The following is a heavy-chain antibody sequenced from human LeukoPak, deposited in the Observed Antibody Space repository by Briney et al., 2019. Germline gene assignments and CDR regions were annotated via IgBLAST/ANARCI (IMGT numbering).Heavy chain of an antibody. D-gene: IGHD2-21*02. V-gene: IGHV3-48*01. CDR3: ATVLPCGGDCYSPPDY. Sequence: GGSLRLSCAASGFTFSSYNINWVRQAPGKGLEWVSYISSSRRTISYADSVKGRFTISRDNSKNTLYLQMNSLRAEDTAVYYCATVLPCGGDCYSPPDYWGQGTLVTVSS. CDR2: ISSSRRTI. CDR1: GFTFSSYN. J-gene: IGHJ4*02.